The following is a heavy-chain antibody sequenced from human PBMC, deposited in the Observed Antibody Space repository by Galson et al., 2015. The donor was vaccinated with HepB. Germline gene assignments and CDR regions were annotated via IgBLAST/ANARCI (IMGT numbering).Heavy chain of an antibody. CDR3: ARRGTSSGYYYADY. V-gene: IGHV3-33*08. D-gene: IGHD3-22*01. CDR1: GFTFSTYG. J-gene: IGHJ4*02. CDR2: IWVDGSNE. Sequence: ALRLSCAASGFTFSTYGMYWVRQAPVKGLEWVSIIWVDGSNEDYADSVKGRFTISRDNAKNTLYLEINSVRAEDTAVYYCARRGTSSGYYYADYWGQGTLVTVSS.